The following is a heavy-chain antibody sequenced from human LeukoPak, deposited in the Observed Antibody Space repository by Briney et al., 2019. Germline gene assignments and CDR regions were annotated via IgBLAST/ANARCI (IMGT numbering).Heavy chain of an antibody. CDR1: GGTFSSYA. D-gene: IGHD2-2*01. V-gene: IGHV1-69*01. Sequence: SVKVSCKASGGTFSSYAISWVRQAPGQGLEWMGGIIPIFGTANYAQKFQGRVTITADETTSTAYMELSSLRSEDTAVYYCARNYCSSTSCPGPDYYYYMDVWGKGTTVTVSS. CDR3: ARNYCSSTSCPGPDYYYYMDV. J-gene: IGHJ6*03. CDR2: IIPIFGTA.